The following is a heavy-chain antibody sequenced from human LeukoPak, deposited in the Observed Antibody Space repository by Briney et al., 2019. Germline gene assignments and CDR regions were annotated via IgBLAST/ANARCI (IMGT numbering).Heavy chain of an antibody. V-gene: IGHV3-23*01. CDR3: AKDRGGNYLFYLDY. Sequence: WGSLRLSCAASGFTFSNYAMTWVRQAPGKGLEWVSGISGSGGSTYYADSVKGRFTISGDNSKNTLYLQMNSLRAEDTAVYYCAKDRGGNYLFYLDYWGQGTLVTVSS. J-gene: IGHJ4*02. D-gene: IGHD1-26*01. CDR1: GFTFSNYA. CDR2: ISGSGGST.